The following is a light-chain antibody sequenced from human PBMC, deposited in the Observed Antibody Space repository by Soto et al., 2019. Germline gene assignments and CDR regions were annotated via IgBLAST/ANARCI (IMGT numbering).Light chain of an antibody. CDR3: QQYYSIPWT. J-gene: IGKJ1*01. Sequence: DIAMTQSPDSLAVSLGERATINCKSSQSVLYSSNNKNYLAWYQQRPGQPPELLIYWASTRESGVPDRFSASGSGTDFTLTISSLQAEDVAVYYCQQYYSIPWTFGQGTKVEIK. V-gene: IGKV4-1*01. CDR2: WAS. CDR1: QSVLYSSNNKNY.